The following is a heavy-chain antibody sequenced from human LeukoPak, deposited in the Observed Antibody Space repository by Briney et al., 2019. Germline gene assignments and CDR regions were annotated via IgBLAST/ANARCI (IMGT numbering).Heavy chain of an antibody. J-gene: IGHJ4*02. CDR1: GFTFSDHY. V-gene: IGHV3-72*01. Sequence: PGGSLRLSCAASGFTFSDHYMDWVRQAPGKGLEWIGRTRNKANSYTTEYAASVTGRFTISRDDSKNSLYMQMNSLKTEDTAVYYCAREVDYGSGSYPWYFDYWGQGTLVTVSS. D-gene: IGHD3-10*01. CDR2: TRNKANSYTT. CDR3: AREVDYGSGSYPWYFDY.